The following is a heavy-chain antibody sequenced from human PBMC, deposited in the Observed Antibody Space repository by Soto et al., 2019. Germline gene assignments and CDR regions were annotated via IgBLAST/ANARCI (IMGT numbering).Heavy chain of an antibody. D-gene: IGHD1-26*01. CDR2: IIPIFGTA. CDR3: ARSWAVGAKFVYYGMDV. CDR1: GGTFSSYA. J-gene: IGHJ6*02. V-gene: IGHV1-69*01. Sequence: QVQLVQSGAEVKKPGSSVKVSCKASGGTFSSYAISWVRQAPGQGLEWMGGIIPIFGTANYAQKFQGRVKITADESTSTAYMEMSSLRSEDTAVYYCARSWAVGAKFVYYGMDVWGQGTTVTVSS.